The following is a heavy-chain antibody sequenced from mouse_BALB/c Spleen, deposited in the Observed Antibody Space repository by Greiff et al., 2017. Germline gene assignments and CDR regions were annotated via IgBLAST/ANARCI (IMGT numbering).Heavy chain of an antibody. CDR2: IWSDGST. CDR3: AEEDYGGWFAY. D-gene: IGHD1-1*02. V-gene: IGHV2-6-7*01. CDR1: GFSLTGYG. Sequence: VHLVESGPGLVAPSQSLSITCTVSGFSLTGYGVNWVRQPPGKGLEWLGIIWSDGSTDYNSALKSRLSISKDNSKSQVCLKMISLQTDDTARYYCAEEDYGGWFAYWGQGTLVTVSA. J-gene: IGHJ3*01.